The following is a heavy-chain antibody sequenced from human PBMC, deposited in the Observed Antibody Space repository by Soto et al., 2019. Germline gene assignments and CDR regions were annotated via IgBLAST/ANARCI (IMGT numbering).Heavy chain of an antibody. CDR2: IWYDGSNK. D-gene: IGHD3-10*01. Sequence: QVQLVESGGGVVQPGRSLRLSCAASGFTFSSYGMHWGRQAPGKGLEWVAVIWYDGSNKYYADSVKGRFTISRDDSTNTLYLPMNSLRAEDTAVYYCAREYGSGMDVWCQGTTVTVSS. CDR3: AREYGSGMDV. CDR1: GFTFSSYG. J-gene: IGHJ6*02. V-gene: IGHV3-33*01.